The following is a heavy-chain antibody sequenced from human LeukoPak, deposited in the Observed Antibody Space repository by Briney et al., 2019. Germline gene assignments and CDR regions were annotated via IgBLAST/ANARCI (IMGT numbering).Heavy chain of an antibody. Sequence: AASVKVFCRASGYTFTGYYMHWVRHAPGQGRVWMGWINPNSGGTNYAQKSQGRVTMTRDTSISTAYMELSRLRSDDTAVYYCARVPVPYSSSLYYFDYWGQGTLVTVSS. CDR3: ARVPVPYSSSLYYFDY. CDR1: GYTFTGYY. CDR2: INPNSGGT. V-gene: IGHV1-2*02. D-gene: IGHD6-13*01. J-gene: IGHJ4*02.